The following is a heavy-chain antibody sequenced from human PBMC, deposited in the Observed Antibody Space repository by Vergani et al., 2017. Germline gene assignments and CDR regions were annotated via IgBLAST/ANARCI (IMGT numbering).Heavy chain of an antibody. CDR3: ARESYYDSSGYSRLDAFDI. J-gene: IGHJ3*02. CDR1: GGSISSDNW. V-gene: IGHV4-4*02. Sequence: QVQLQQWGPGLVTPSGTLSLTCAVYGGSISSDNWWNWVRQAPGKGLQWIGEIHRSRSTNYNPSLRRRVTISLDKSKNQFSLKLTSVTAADTAVYYCARESYYDSSGYSRLDAFDIWGQGTMVTVSS. D-gene: IGHD3-22*01. CDR2: IHRSRST.